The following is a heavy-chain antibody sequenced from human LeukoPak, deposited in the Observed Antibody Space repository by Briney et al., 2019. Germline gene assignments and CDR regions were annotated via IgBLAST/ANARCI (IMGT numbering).Heavy chain of an antibody. CDR3: TKRGYSYEADY. CDR1: GFTFSTYA. J-gene: IGHJ4*02. V-gene: IGHV3-23*01. CDR2: ISTTGGGT. Sequence: PGGSLRHSCVVSGFTFSTYAMRWVRQAPGKGLEWVSSISTTGGGTSYANSVKGRFTISRDNSKNTLFLQMNSLRAEDTAVYYCTKRGYSYEADYWGQGTLVTVSS. D-gene: IGHD5-18*01.